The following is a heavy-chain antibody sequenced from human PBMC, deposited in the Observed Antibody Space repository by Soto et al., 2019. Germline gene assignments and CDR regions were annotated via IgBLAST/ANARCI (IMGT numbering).Heavy chain of an antibody. Sequence: PGGSLRLSCAASGFTFSSYAMSWVRQAPGKGLEWVSYISSSSSSTYYADSVKGRFTISRDNAKNSLYLQMNSLRAEDTAVYYCARDLRGYVNFDYWGQGTLVTVSS. V-gene: IGHV3-48*01. CDR1: GFTFSSYA. CDR3: ARDLRGYVNFDY. J-gene: IGHJ4*02. D-gene: IGHD5-12*01. CDR2: ISSSSSST.